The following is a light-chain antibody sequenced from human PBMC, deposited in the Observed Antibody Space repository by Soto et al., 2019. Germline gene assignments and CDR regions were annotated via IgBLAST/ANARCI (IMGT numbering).Light chain of an antibody. CDR1: QSLTCR. Sequence: DIQMTQSPSPLSASIGDRVTLTRRSSQSLTCRLAWHQPKPGRPPKLLIYDVSILESGVPSGFSGSESGTEFTLTISSLRPDDFATFYCQQYKVYPYTFGQGT. J-gene: IGKJ2*01. CDR2: DVS. CDR3: QQYKVYPYT. V-gene: IGKV1-5*01.